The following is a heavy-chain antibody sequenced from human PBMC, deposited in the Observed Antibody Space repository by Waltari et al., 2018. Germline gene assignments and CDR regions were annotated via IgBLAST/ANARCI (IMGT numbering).Heavy chain of an antibody. Sequence: QLRLQQWGAGLLKPSETLSLTCAVPGGSFNGDYWSWVRQTPGKGLEWIGEVDHSGSANYSPSLKSRVTVSLDTSNKQVSLTLTSVTAADTGIYYCARDARDWEAVDNTYLDSWGQGTLVAVSS. CDR1: GGSFNGDY. V-gene: IGHV4-34*01. CDR3: ARDARDWEAVDNTYLDS. D-gene: IGHD2-21*02. J-gene: IGHJ4*02. CDR2: VDHSGSA.